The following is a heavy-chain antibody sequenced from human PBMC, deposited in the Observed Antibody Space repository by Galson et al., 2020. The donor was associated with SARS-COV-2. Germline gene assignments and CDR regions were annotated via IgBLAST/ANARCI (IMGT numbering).Heavy chain of an antibody. V-gene: IGHV1-18*01. Sequence: ASVKVSCKASGYTFTSYGISWVRQAPGQGLEWMGWISAYNGNTNYAQKLQGRVTMTTDTSTSTAYMELRSLRSDDTAVYYCARDVQSSGWYSLYNWFDPWGQGTLVTVSS. J-gene: IGHJ5*02. CDR3: ARDVQSSGWYSLYNWFDP. CDR2: ISAYNGNT. D-gene: IGHD6-19*01. CDR1: GYTFTSYG.